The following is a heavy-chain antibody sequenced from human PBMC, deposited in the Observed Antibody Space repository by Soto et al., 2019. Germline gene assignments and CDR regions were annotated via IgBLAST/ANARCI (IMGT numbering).Heavy chain of an antibody. V-gene: IGHV3-74*01. D-gene: IGHD3-10*02. CDR3: ARDVPYNWFDS. CDR2: INRDANDI. J-gene: IGHJ5*01. Sequence: EVQLVESGGGLVQPGGSLRLSCEASRGAFGDYWRHWVRQAPGKGLVWVSRINRDANDIIYADSVKGRFTASRDNAKNMVFLQMNSLRVEDTAVYYCARDVPYNWFDSWGQGTLVTVSS. CDR1: RGAFGDYW.